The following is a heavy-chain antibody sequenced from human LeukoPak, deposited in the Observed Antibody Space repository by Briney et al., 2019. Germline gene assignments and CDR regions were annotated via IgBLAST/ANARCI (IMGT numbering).Heavy chain of an antibody. CDR2: INEDGRIT. D-gene: IGHD1-20*01. V-gene: IGHV3-74*01. Sequence: GGSLRLSCAASGFTFSSYWMHWVRHAPGKGLVWVSRINEDGRITTYADSVKGRFNISRDNAKNTLYLQMNSLRAEDTAVYYCTKDLTGKRDYWGQGTLVTVSS. CDR1: GFTFSSYW. CDR3: TKDLTGKRDY. J-gene: IGHJ4*02.